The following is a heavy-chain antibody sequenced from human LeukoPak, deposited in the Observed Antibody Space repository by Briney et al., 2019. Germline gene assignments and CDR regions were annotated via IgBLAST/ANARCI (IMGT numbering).Heavy chain of an antibody. CDR2: INAGNGNT. J-gene: IGHJ4*02. D-gene: IGHD6-19*01. Sequence: ASVKVSCKASGYTFTSYAMHWVRQAPGQRLEWMGWINAGNGNTKCSQKFQGRVTITRDTSASTAYMELSSLRSEDTAVYYCARDHLKRLVRFDYWGQGTLVTVSS. CDR1: GYTFTSYA. V-gene: IGHV1-3*01. CDR3: ARDHLKRLVRFDY.